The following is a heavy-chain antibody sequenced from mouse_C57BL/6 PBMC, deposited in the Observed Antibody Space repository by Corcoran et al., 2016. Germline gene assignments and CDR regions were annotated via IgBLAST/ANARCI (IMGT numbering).Heavy chain of an antibody. Sequence: QIQLVQSGPELKKPGETVKISCKASGYTFTTYGMSWVKQAPGKGLKWMGWINTYSGVPTYADDFKGGFAFSLETSASTAYLQINNLKNEDTATYFCARIYYGSSYWYFDVWGTGTTVTVSS. CDR2: INTYSGVP. V-gene: IGHV9-3*01. CDR3: ARIYYGSSYWYFDV. J-gene: IGHJ1*03. CDR1: GYTFTTYG. D-gene: IGHD1-1*01.